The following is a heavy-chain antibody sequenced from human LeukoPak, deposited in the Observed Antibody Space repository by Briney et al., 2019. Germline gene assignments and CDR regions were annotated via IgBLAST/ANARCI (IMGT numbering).Heavy chain of an antibody. D-gene: IGHD6-19*01. CDR1: GYMFTGYY. V-gene: IGHV1-2*02. Sequence: GSVTVSCKASGYMFTGYYMHWVRQAPGQGLEWMGWINTNSGGTNYAQKLQGRVTMTRDTSISTAYMDLNRLRSDDTAVYYCARVVAVTGTPVYYMDVWGKGTTVTVSS. CDR2: INTNSGGT. CDR3: ARVVAVTGTPVYYMDV. J-gene: IGHJ6*03.